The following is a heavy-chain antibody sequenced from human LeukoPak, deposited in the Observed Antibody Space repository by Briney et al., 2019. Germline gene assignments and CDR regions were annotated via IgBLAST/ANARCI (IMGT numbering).Heavy chain of an antibody. J-gene: IGHJ4*02. D-gene: IGHD6-13*01. CDR1: GFSVSTSGVG. Sequence: SGPTLVNPTQTLTLTCTFSGFSVSTSGVGVGWIRQPPGKALEWLAFIYWDDDRRYSPSLKSRLAITKDTSKNHVVLTMTSMDPVETATYYCAHRQPYSSNWIAGYFDYWGQGTLVTVSS. CDR3: AHRQPYSSNWIAGYFDY. CDR2: IYWDDDR. V-gene: IGHV2-5*02.